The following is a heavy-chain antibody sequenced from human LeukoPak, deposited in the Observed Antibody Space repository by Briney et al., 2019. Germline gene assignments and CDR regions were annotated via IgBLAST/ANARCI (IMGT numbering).Heavy chain of an antibody. CDR3: AREDEGSGPFDY. CDR2: IYTSGST. Sequence: SETLSLTCTVSGGSISSYYWRWIRQPAGKGLEWIGRIYTSGSTNYNPSLKSRVTMSVDTSKNQFFLKLSSVTAADTAVYYCAREDEGSGPFDYWGQGTLVTVSS. D-gene: IGHD6-19*01. CDR1: GGSISSYY. V-gene: IGHV4-4*07. J-gene: IGHJ4*02.